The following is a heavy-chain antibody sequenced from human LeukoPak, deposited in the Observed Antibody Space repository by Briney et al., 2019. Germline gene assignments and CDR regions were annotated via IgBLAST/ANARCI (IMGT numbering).Heavy chain of an antibody. V-gene: IGHV4-61*02. CDR3: ARDRTRTYDSSPDAFDI. Sequence: SETLSLTCTVSGGSISSGSYYWSWIRQPAGKGLGWIGRIYTSGSTNYNPSLKSRVTISVDTSKNQFSLKLSSVTAADTAVYYCARDRTRTYDSSPDAFDIWGQGTMVTVSS. D-gene: IGHD3-22*01. J-gene: IGHJ3*02. CDR2: IYTSGST. CDR1: GGSISSGSYY.